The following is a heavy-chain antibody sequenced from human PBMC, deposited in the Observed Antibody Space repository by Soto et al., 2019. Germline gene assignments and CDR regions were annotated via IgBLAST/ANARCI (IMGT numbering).Heavy chain of an antibody. D-gene: IGHD1-26*01. V-gene: IGHV1-18*01. J-gene: IGHJ4*02. Sequence: QLVQSGGEVKRPGTSVKVSCEASGYSFANYGITWVRQAPGQGLEWMGWISGYNSNTNYAQKFEGRVTMTKDTTKSTAYLEVRSLRFDDTAVYYCGRERQWEPVLYWGQGTPVTVSS. CDR1: GYSFANYG. CDR3: GRERQWEPVLY. CDR2: ISGYNSNT.